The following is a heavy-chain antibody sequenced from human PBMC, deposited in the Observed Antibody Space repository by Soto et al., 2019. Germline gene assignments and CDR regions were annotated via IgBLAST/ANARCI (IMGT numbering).Heavy chain of an antibody. CDR1: GFTFSSYG. CDR3: ARGQDTGVVPAYGMGV. D-gene: IGHD2-2*01. Sequence: PGVSMRLSCAASGFTFSSYGMHWVRQAPGKGLEGVAVIWHDGSNKYYADSVKGRFTISRDNSKNTLYLPMNSLRAEDKAVYSCARGQDTGVVPAYGMGVCEQGTKVT. J-gene: IGHJ6*01. CDR2: IWHDGSNK. V-gene: IGHV3-33*01.